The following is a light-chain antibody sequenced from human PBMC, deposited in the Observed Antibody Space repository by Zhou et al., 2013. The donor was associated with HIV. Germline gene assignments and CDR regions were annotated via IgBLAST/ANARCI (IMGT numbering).Light chain of an antibody. Sequence: DIQLTQSPSFLSASVGDRVTITCRASQDITTLLAWYQHIPGRAPKLLLYAASTLHRGAPSRFSGSGYGAQFTLTITSLQPEDFATYYCQQSYSSPRTFGQGTKVEIK. J-gene: IGKJ1*01. CDR1: QDITTL. V-gene: IGKV1-9*01. CDR3: QQSYSSPRT. CDR2: AAS.